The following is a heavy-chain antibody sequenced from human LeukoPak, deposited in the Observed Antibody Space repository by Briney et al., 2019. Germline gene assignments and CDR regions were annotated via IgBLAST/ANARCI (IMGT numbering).Heavy chain of an antibody. CDR2: IYYSGST. CDR1: GGSISSSSYY. CDR3: ARHVSGYSSGWFRPYYFDY. Sequence: SETLSLTCTVSGGSISSSSYYWGWFRQPPGKGLEWFGGIYYSGSTYYSPSLKSRVTISVDTSKNQFSLKLSSVTAADTAVYYCARHVSGYSSGWFRPYYFDYWGQGTLVTVSS. V-gene: IGHV4-39*01. J-gene: IGHJ4*02. D-gene: IGHD6-19*01.